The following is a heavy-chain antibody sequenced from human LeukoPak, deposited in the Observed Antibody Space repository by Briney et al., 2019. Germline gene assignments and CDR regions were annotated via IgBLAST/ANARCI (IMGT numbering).Heavy chain of an antibody. CDR2: INHSGST. CDR3: ARGSTYGSGSYYRKVYFDY. CDR1: GGSFSGYY. V-gene: IGHV4-34*01. Sequence: SETLSLTCAVYGGSFSGYYWSWIRQPPGKGLEWIGEINHSGSTNYNPSLKSRVTISVDTSKNQFSLKLSSVTAADTAVYYCARGSTYGSGSYYRKVYFDYWGQGTLVTVSS. D-gene: IGHD3-10*01. J-gene: IGHJ4*02.